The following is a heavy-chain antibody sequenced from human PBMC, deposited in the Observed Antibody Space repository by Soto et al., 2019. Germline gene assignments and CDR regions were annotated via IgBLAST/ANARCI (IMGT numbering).Heavy chain of an antibody. D-gene: IGHD5-18*01. CDR2: IYYSGST. J-gene: IGHJ4*02. Sequence: QVQLQASGPGLVKPSQTLSLTCTVSGGAISSGDYYWSWIRQPPGKGLEWIGYIYYSGSTYYNPSLKSRVTISGDTSQQQVYLKLSSVTAADTAVYYCASNSYGYTFDDYWGQGTLVTVS. V-gene: IGHV4-30-4*01. CDR1: GGAISSGDYY. CDR3: ASNSYGYTFDDY.